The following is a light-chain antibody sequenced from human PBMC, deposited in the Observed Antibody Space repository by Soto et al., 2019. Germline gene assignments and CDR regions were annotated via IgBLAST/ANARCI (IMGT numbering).Light chain of an antibody. CDR2: GAS. CDR3: QQYNNWPHT. Sequence: EIVMTQSPATLSVSPGERATLSCRASQSVSSDLAWYLQKPGQAPSLLVYGASTRATGMPARFSGSGSGTEFTLTISGLNSEDFAVYCWQQYNNWPHTFGQGTKLEIK. V-gene: IGKV3-15*01. CDR1: QSVSSD. J-gene: IGKJ2*01.